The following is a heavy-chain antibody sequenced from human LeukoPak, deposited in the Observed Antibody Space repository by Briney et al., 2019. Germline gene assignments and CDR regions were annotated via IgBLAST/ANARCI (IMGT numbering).Heavy chain of an antibody. D-gene: IGHD3-10*01. CDR1: GYTFTSYG. Sequence: ASVKVSCKASGYTFTSYGISWVRQAPGQGLEWMGWISAYNGNTNYAQKLQGGVTMTTDTSTSTAYMELRSLRSDDTAVYYCARIYYYGLGSYSWWFDSWGQGTLVTVSS. V-gene: IGHV1-18*01. CDR3: ARIYYYGLGSYSWWFDS. CDR2: ISAYNGNT. J-gene: IGHJ5*01.